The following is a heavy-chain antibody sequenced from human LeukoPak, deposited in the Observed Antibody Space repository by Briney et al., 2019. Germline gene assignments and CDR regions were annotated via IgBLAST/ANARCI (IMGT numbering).Heavy chain of an antibody. CDR1: GYSFSSYW. D-gene: IGHD2-2*01. CDR3: ARHLSDITSSPNY. CDR2: IYPRDSRT. V-gene: IGHV5-51*01. Sequence: GESLKISCKGSGYSFSSYWIAWVRQMPGKGLKWMGVIYPRDSRTTYSPSFQGQVTISADKSISTAYLQWTSLKASDTAMYYCARHLSDITSSPNYWGPGTLVTVSS. J-gene: IGHJ4*02.